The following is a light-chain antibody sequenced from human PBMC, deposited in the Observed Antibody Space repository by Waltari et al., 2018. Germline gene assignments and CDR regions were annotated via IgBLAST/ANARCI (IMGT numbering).Light chain of an antibody. Sequence: QSVLTQPPSASGTPGQTVTISCSGSSSNIGTNTVHWYQQLPGTAPKVVIYGNDQRPSGVPDRFSGSKSGTSASLAISGFQSEDEADYYCAAWDDTLNGHFVFGTGTKVTVL. CDR2: GND. J-gene: IGLJ1*01. CDR3: AAWDDTLNGHFV. CDR1: SSNIGTNT. V-gene: IGLV1-44*01.